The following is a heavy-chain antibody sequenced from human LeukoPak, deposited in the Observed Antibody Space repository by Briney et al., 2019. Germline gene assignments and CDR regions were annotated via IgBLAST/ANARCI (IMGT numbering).Heavy chain of an antibody. V-gene: IGHV3-11*01. CDR1: GFTFSDYF. CDR2: VSDSGSAI. Sequence: PGGSLRLSCAASGFTFSDYFMSWIRQAPGKGLEWISYVSDSGSAISYADSVKGRFTISRDNTKNSLYLHMNSLSPEDTAVYYCARYRYYFDYSGYYYFDYWGQGTLVTVSS. J-gene: IGHJ4*02. D-gene: IGHD3-22*01. CDR3: ARYRYYFDYSGYYYFDY.